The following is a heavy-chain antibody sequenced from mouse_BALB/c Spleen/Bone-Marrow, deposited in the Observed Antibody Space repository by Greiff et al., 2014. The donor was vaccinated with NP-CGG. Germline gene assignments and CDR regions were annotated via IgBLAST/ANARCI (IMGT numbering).Heavy chain of an antibody. V-gene: IGHV1-37*01. Sequence: EVQLVESGPELVKPGASVKISCKASGYSFSGYFMHWVKQSHGKSLEWIGRINPYNGDTFYNQKFKGKATLTVDKSSSTAHMEIQSLTSYDSAVYYCGRQTTVEDWFAYWGQGTLLTVSA. CDR1: GYSFSGYF. J-gene: IGHJ3*01. CDR2: INPYNGDT. D-gene: IGHD1-1*01. CDR3: GRQTTVEDWFAY.